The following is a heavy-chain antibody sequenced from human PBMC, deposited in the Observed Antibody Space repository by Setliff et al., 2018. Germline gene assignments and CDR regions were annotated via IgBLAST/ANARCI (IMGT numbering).Heavy chain of an antibody. Sequence: PSETLSLTCAVPGASISSDNWWSWVRQPPGEGLEWIGEIYHTENSNYNPSLKSRFTISRDNSRNTLSLQMNSLRAEDTAVYYCAKDRAAAGILGVFDKWGHGTMVTVSS. CDR3: AKDRAAAGILGVFDK. V-gene: IGHV4-4*02. D-gene: IGHD6-13*01. CDR1: GASISSDNW. CDR2: IYHTENS. J-gene: IGHJ3*02.